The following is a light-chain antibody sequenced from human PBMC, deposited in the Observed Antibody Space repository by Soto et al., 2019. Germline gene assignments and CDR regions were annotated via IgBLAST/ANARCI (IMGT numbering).Light chain of an antibody. V-gene: IGKV1-5*03. CDR1: QSITDW. CDR3: NQYSSYRYS. J-gene: IGKJ2*01. CDR2: KES. Sequence: DIQMTQSPSTLSASVGDRATITCRVSQSITDWLAWYQQKPGKAPKLLIYKESNLHTGVSSRFSGRGFGTEFTLTCSSLQPDVFASYDCNQYSSYRYSFGQETKVEI.